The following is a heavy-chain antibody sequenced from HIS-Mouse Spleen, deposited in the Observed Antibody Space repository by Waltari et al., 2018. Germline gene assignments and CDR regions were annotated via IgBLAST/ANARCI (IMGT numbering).Heavy chain of an antibody. J-gene: IGHJ4*02. CDR1: GGSISSSSYY. CDR3: ARHEGQQLVTSLFDY. D-gene: IGHD6-13*01. V-gene: IGHV4-39*01. CDR2: ICYSGST. Sequence: QLQLRESGPGLVKPSETLSLTCTVSGGSISSSSYYWGWFRQPPGKGLEWIGSICYSGSTYYNPSLKSRVTISVDTSKNQFSLKLCSVTAADTAVYYCARHEGQQLVTSLFDYWGQGTLVTVSS.